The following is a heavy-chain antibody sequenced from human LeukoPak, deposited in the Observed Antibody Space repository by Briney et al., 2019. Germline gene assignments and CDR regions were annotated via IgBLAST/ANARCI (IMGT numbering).Heavy chain of an antibody. D-gene: IGHD6-13*01. CDR2: IYHSGST. Sequence: SETLSLTCTVSGYSISSGYYWGWIRQPPGKGLEWIGSIYHSGSTYYNPSLKSRVTISVDTSKNQFSLKLSSVTAADTAVYYCARERSSSYYAFDYWGQGTLVTVSS. V-gene: IGHV4-38-2*02. CDR1: GYSISSGYY. CDR3: ARERSSSYYAFDY. J-gene: IGHJ4*02.